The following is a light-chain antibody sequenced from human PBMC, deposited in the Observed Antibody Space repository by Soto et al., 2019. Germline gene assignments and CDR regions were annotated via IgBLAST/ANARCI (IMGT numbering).Light chain of an antibody. CDR1: SGHSTYN. V-gene: IGLV4-69*01. J-gene: IGLJ3*02. CDR2: LNSDGIH. Sequence: QPVLTQSPSASASLGASVKLTCTLSSGHSTYNIAWHQQRPEKGPRYLMNLNSDGIHNKGDGIPDRFSGSSSGAERYLTISSLQSEDEADYYCQTWGTGIQVFGGGTKLTVL. CDR3: QTWGTGIQV.